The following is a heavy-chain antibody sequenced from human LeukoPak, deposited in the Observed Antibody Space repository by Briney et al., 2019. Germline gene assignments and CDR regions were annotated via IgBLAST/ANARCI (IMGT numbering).Heavy chain of an antibody. CDR2: INHSGST. Sequence: SETLSLTCAVYGGSFSGYYWSWIRQPPGKGLEWIGEINHSGSTNYNPSLKSRVTISVDKSKNQFSLKLSSVTAADTAVYYCARDKGTSYLSSFDYWGQGTMVTVSS. J-gene: IGHJ4*02. CDR3: ARDKGTSYLSSFDY. D-gene: IGHD6-6*01. V-gene: IGHV4-34*01. CDR1: GGSFSGYY.